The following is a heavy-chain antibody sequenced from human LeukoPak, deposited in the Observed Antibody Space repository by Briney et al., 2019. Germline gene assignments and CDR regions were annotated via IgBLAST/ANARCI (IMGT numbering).Heavy chain of an antibody. CDR3: ARLNRAAMIVVVRSRNNWFDP. CDR1: GGSFSGYY. CDR2: INHSGGT. D-gene: IGHD3-22*01. J-gene: IGHJ5*02. Sequence: SETLSLTCAVYGGSFSGYYWSWIRQPPGKGLEWIGEINHSGGTNYNPSLKSRVTISVDTSKNQLSLKLSSVTAADTAVYYCARLNRAAMIVVVRSRNNWFDPWGQGTLVTVSS. V-gene: IGHV4-34*01.